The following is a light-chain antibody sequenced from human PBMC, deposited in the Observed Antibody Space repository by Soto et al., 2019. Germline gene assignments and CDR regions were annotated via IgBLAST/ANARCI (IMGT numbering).Light chain of an antibody. V-gene: IGKV1-5*03. CDR3: QHYNSYSEA. Sequence: DIPMTQSPSTLSGSVGDRVTITCRASQTISSWLAWYQQKPGKAPKLLIYKASTLKSGVPSRFSGSGSGTEFTLTITSLHPDDFATHYCQHYNSYSEAFGQGTKVELK. J-gene: IGKJ1*01. CDR2: KAS. CDR1: QTISSW.